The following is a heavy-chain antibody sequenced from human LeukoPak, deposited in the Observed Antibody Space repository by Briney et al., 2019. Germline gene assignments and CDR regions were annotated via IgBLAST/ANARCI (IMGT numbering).Heavy chain of an antibody. D-gene: IGHD4-17*01. Sequence: GGSLRLSCAASGFTFDYYGMSSVRHAPGKGLEWVSGINWNGGSTGYADSVKGRFTISRDNAKNSLYLQMNSLRAEDTALYYCARDRTVTTSLFDYWGQGTLVTVSS. CDR3: ARDRTVTTSLFDY. J-gene: IGHJ4*02. CDR1: GFTFDYYG. CDR2: INWNGGST. V-gene: IGHV3-20*04.